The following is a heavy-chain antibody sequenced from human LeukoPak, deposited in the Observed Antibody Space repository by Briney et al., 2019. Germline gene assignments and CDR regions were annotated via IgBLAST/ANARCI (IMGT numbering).Heavy chain of an antibody. V-gene: IGHV3-74*01. Sequence: GGSLRLSCAASGFTFSSYWMHWVRQAPGKGLVWVSRINTDGSSTSYADSVKGRFTISRDNAKNTLYLQMNSLRAEDTAVYYCARPSLYCSSTSCYFYWGQGTLVTVSS. CDR1: GFTFSSYW. CDR2: INTDGSST. CDR3: ARPSLYCSSTSCYFY. D-gene: IGHD2-2*01. J-gene: IGHJ4*02.